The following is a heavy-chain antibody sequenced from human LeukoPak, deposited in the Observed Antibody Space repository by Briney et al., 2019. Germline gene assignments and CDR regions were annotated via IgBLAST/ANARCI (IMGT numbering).Heavy chain of an antibody. CDR1: GFTFSSYA. Sequence: GGSLRLSCAASGFTFSSYAMSWVRQAPGKGLEWVSSISSSSSYIYYADSVKGRFTISRDNAKNSLYLQMNSLRAEDTAVYYCARDYHGSGSRYNWFDPWGQGTLVTVSS. V-gene: IGHV3-21*01. D-gene: IGHD3-10*01. CDR3: ARDYHGSGSRYNWFDP. CDR2: ISSSSSYI. J-gene: IGHJ5*02.